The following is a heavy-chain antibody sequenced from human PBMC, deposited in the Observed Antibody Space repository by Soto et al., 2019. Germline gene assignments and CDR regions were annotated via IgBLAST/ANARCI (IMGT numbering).Heavy chain of an antibody. CDR3: GRLLTAALFSYDL. D-gene: IGHD2-2*01. Sequence: QITLKESGPTLVKPTQTLTLTCTLSGFSHSTSGVAVGWIRQRPGKALEWLGHIYWNDDKYYSTSLKSRLSLTKDTSKNQVVLTMTNVDPVDTGTYYCGRLLTAALFSYDLWGQGTLVTVSS. CDR2: IYWNDDK. V-gene: IGHV2-5*04. CDR1: GFSHSTSGVA. J-gene: IGHJ5*02.